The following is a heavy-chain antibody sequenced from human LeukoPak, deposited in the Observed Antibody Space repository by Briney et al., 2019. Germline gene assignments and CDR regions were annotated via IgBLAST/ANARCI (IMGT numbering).Heavy chain of an antibody. Sequence: GGSLRLSCAASGFTFSNYWMHWVRQAPGKGLVWVSRINSDGINTSYADSVKGRFTISRDNAKNTLNLQMNSPRAEDTAVYYCARGDYPERAFDIWGQGTMVTVSS. CDR2: INSDGINT. D-gene: IGHD5-12*01. V-gene: IGHV3-74*01. CDR3: ARGDYPERAFDI. J-gene: IGHJ3*02. CDR1: GFTFSNYW.